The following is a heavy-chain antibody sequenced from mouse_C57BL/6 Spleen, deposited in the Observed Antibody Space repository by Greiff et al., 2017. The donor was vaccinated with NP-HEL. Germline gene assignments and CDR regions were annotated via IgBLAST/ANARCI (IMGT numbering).Heavy chain of an antibody. D-gene: IGHD1-1*01. CDR1: GYAFSSSW. CDR3: ARWEGYDYGRDYFDY. J-gene: IGHJ2*01. V-gene: IGHV1-82*01. Sequence: QVQLKESGPELVKPGASVTISCKASGYAFSSSWMNWVKPRPGKGLEWIGRIYPGDGDTNYNGKFKGKATLTADKSSSTAYMQLSSLTSEDSAVYFCARWEGYDYGRDYFDYWGQGTTLTVSS. CDR2: IYPGDGDT.